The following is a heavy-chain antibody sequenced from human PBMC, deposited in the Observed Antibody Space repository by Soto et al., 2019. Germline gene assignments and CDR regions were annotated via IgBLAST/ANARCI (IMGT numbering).Heavy chain of an antibody. CDR3: ARFKHFWSGYPSYFDY. V-gene: IGHV1-69*13. J-gene: IGHJ4*02. CDR1: GYTFTSYA. Sequence: SVKVSCKASGYTFTSYAISWVRQAPGQGLEWMGGIIPIFGTANYAQKFQGRVTITADESTSTAYMELSSLRSEDTAVYYCARFKHFWSGYPSYFDYWGQGTLVTVSS. CDR2: IIPIFGTA. D-gene: IGHD3-3*02.